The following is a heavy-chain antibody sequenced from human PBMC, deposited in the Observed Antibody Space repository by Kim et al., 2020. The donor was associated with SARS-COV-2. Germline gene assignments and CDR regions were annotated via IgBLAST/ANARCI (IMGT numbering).Heavy chain of an antibody. J-gene: IGHJ6*02. CDR3: AREGGGSGWYYGMDV. Sequence: ASVKVSCKASGYTFTSYAMHWVRQAPGQRLEWMGWINAGNGNTKYSQKFQGRVTITRDTSASTAYMELSSLRSEDTAVYYCAREGGGSGWYYGMDVWGQGTTVTVSS. CDR1: GYTFTSYA. V-gene: IGHV1-3*01. D-gene: IGHD6-19*01. CDR2: INAGNGNT.